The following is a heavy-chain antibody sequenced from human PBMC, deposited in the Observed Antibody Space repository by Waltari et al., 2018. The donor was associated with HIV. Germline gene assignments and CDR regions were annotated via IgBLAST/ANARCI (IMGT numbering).Heavy chain of an antibody. CDR1: GFTFRSYG. J-gene: IGHJ6*02. Sequence: QVQLVESGGGVVQPGRSMRLSCAVSGFTFRSYGMHWVRRAPGKGLEWWAGIWYDGSKKYYADSVKGRFTISRDNSKITLYLQMNSLRDEDTAVYYCARGVHDFYYGMDVWGQGTSVTVSS. V-gene: IGHV3-33*01. CDR3: ARGVHDFYYGMDV. CDR2: IWYDGSKK.